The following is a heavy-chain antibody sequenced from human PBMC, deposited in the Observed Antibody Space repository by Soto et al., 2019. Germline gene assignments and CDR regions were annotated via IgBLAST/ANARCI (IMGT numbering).Heavy chain of an antibody. CDR3: AREKSVVFGTAPPYWYFDL. D-gene: IGHD3-3*01. J-gene: IGHJ2*01. V-gene: IGHV4-30-4*01. CDR1: GGSINNGDYY. Sequence: SETLSLTCAVSGGSINNGDYYWSWIRQPPGKGLEWIGYIYYSGSTYVNPSLKSRLSMSLDTSKNQFSLKLTSVTAADTAVYYCAREKSVVFGTAPPYWYFDLSGRGTLVTVSS. CDR2: IYYSGST.